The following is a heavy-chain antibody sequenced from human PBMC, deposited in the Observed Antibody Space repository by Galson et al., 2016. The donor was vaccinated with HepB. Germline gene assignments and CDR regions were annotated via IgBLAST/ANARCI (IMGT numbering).Heavy chain of an antibody. CDR1: GGTFSNTA. CDR3: ARDGHGAPLTD. J-gene: IGHJ4*02. D-gene: IGHD3-9*01. V-gene: IGHV1-69*13. CDR2: IIPIFGTA. Sequence: SVKVSCKASGGTFSNTALSWVRQAPGQGLEWMGGIIPIFGTANYAQKFQGRVTITADESTSTAYMELNSLRSDDTAVYYCARDGHGAPLTDWGQGTLVTVSS.